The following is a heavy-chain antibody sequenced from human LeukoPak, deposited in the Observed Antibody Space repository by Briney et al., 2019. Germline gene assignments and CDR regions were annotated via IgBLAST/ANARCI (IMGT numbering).Heavy chain of an antibody. CDR3: AAHRYSGIYPYYFDY. V-gene: IGHV3-21*04. CDR2: ISSSSSYI. Sequence: MSGGSLRLSCAASGFTFSSYSMNWVRQAPGKGLEWVSSISSSSSYIYYADSVKGRFTISRDNAKNSLYLQMNSLRAEDTAVYYCAAHRYSGIYPYYFDYWGQGALVTVSS. J-gene: IGHJ4*02. D-gene: IGHD1-26*01. CDR1: GFTFSSYS.